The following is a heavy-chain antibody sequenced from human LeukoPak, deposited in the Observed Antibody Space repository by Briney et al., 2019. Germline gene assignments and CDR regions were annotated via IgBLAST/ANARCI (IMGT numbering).Heavy chain of an antibody. CDR1: SGSISSSSYY. CDR2: INHSGST. J-gene: IGHJ3*02. Sequence: SETLSLTCTVSSGSISSSSYYWGWIRQPPGKGLEWIGIINHSGSTHYNPSLKSRVTISVDTSKKQFSLKLSSVTAADTAVYYCARVRWFPRAFDIWGQGTMVTVSS. D-gene: IGHD4-23*01. V-gene: IGHV4-39*07. CDR3: ARVRWFPRAFDI.